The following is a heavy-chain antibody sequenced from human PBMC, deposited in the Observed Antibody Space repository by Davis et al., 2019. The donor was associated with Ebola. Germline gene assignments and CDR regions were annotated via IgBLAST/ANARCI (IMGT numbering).Heavy chain of an antibody. V-gene: IGHV3-15*01. CDR2: IKSKSDGETI. Sequence: GESLKISCAASGFSFSNAWMSWVRQAPGKGLEWVGRIKSKSDGETIDYAAPVKGGFTVSRDDSKGTLYLQMNSLKTEDTGVYYCTSVSTFDYWGQGTLVTVSS. CDR3: TSVSTFDY. J-gene: IGHJ4*02. CDR1: GFSFSNAW.